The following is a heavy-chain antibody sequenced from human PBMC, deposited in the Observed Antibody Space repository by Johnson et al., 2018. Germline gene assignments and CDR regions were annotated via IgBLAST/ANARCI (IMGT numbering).Heavy chain of an antibody. Sequence: VQLVETGAEVKKPGASVKVSCKASGYTFTGYDINWVRQATGQGLEWMGWMNPNSGNTGYAQKFQGRVTMTRNTSISPAYMELSSLRSEDTAVYYCARNDYTRVGDAFDIWGQGTMVTVSS. CDR3: ARNDYTRVGDAFDI. J-gene: IGHJ3*02. D-gene: IGHD4-11*01. CDR2: MNPNSGNT. V-gene: IGHV1-8*01. CDR1: GYTFTGYD.